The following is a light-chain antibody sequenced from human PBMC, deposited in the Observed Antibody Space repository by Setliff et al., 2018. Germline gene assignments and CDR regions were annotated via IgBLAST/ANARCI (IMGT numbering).Light chain of an antibody. Sequence: QSVLTQPPSVSAAPGQKVAISCSGSRFNIGNNYVSWYQQLPGRGPRLLIYDTYGRPSGIPDRFSGSKSGTPATLDITGLQGGDEAVYYCGTWDNSLDAFVFGTGTKVTVL. V-gene: IGLV1-51*01. CDR1: RFNIGNNY. CDR3: GTWDNSLDAFV. CDR2: DTY. J-gene: IGLJ1*01.